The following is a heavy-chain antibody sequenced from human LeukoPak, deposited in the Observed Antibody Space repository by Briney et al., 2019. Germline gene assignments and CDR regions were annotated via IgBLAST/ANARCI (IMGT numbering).Heavy chain of an antibody. Sequence: PSETLSLTCTVSGGPISSSRYYWDWIRQPPGKGLEWIGRFHHGGSPSYNPSLQSRVTISADTSKNQFSLNLRSVTDADTAVYYCARGLPTDKIDYWGQGTLVTVSS. J-gene: IGHJ4*02. CDR2: FHHGGSP. CDR3: ARGLPTDKIDY. CDR1: GGPISSSRYY. V-gene: IGHV4-39*07. D-gene: IGHD4-17*01.